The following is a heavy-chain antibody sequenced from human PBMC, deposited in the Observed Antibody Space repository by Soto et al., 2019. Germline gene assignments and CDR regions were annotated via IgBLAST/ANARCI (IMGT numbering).Heavy chain of an antibody. CDR3: ARRCSSTSCYLPLYYYYGMDV. D-gene: IGHD2-2*01. V-gene: IGHV3-30*03. Sequence: GSLSLSGAASGFTLSSYGMHWVRQAPGKGLEWVAVISYDGSNKYYGDLVKGRFTISRDNAKNSLYLQMNSLRAEDTAVYYCARRCSSTSCYLPLYYYYGMDVWGQGKTVTVS. CDR2: ISYDGSNK. J-gene: IGHJ6*02. CDR1: GFTLSSYG.